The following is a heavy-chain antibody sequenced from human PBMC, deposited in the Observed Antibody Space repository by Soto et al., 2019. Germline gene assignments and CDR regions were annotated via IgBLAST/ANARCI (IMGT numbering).Heavy chain of an antibody. CDR2: MNPNSGNT. CDR1: GYTFTSYD. CDR3: ARVDYDSDAFDI. Sequence: QVQLVQSGAEVKKPGASVKVSCKASGYTFTSYDINWVRQATGQGLEWMGWMNPNSGNTGYAQKFRGRVTMTRNNSISTAYMELRGMRSAFKAVYYCARVDYDSDAFDIWGQGPMVTVSS. D-gene: IGHD4-17*01. J-gene: IGHJ3*02. V-gene: IGHV1-8*01.